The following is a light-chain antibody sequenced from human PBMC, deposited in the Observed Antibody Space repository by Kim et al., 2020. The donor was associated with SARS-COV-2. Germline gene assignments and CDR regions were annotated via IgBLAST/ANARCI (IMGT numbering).Light chain of an antibody. CDR1: QTVNSY. Sequence: SLSPGERAPLSCRASQTVNSYLAWYQQKPGQAPRLLIYDASNRATAIPARFSGSGSGTDFTLTINSLEPEDFAVYYCQQRYNWPLTFGGGTKLEI. V-gene: IGKV3-11*01. J-gene: IGKJ4*01. CDR2: DAS. CDR3: QQRYNWPLT.